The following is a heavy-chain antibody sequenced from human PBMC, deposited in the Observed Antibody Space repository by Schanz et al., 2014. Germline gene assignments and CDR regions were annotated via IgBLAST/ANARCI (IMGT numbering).Heavy chain of an antibody. Sequence: EVQLVESGGGLVQPGGSLRLSCAASGFTFSSYWMHWVRQVPGKGLEWVSRIKSDGASTSYADSVKGRFTISRDNAKNTLYLQMNSLRAEDTAVYYCARPALSFAASSFDPWGQGTLXTVSS. V-gene: IGHV3-74*01. D-gene: IGHD2-2*01. CDR2: IKSDGAST. J-gene: IGHJ5*02. CDR3: ARPALSFAASSFDP. CDR1: GFTFSSYW.